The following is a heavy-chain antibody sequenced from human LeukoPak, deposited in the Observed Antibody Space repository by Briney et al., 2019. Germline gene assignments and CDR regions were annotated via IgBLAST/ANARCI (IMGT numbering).Heavy chain of an antibody. V-gene: IGHV4-59*08. Sequence: SETLSLTCTVSGGSISSYYWSWIRQPPGKGLEWIGYIYYRGSTNYNPSLKSRVTISVDTSKNQFSLKLSPVTAADTAVYYCARHANRGSSSWFIFDYWGQGTLVTVSS. D-gene: IGHD6-13*01. J-gene: IGHJ4*02. CDR1: GGSISSYY. CDR3: ARHANRGSSSWFIFDY. CDR2: IYYRGST.